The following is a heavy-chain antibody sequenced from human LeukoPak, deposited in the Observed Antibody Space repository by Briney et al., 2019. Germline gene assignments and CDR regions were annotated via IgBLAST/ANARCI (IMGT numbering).Heavy chain of an antibody. Sequence: RSGGSLRLSCAASGFTFSSYSMNWVRQAPGKGLEWVSSISSSSSYIYYADSVKGRFTISRDNAKNSLYLQMNSLRAEDTAVYYCAKQLRLIYGMDVWGQGTTVTVSS. V-gene: IGHV3-21*04. J-gene: IGHJ6*02. D-gene: IGHD3-3*01. CDR3: AKQLRLIYGMDV. CDR1: GFTFSSYS. CDR2: ISSSSSYI.